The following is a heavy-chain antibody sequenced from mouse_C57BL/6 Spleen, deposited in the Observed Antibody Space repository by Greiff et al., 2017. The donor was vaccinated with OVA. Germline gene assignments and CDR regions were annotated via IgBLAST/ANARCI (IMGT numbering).Heavy chain of an antibody. V-gene: IGHV1-77*01. CDR1: GYTFTDYY. Sequence: VQLQQSGAELVKPGASVTISCKASGYTFTDYYINWVKQRPGQGLEWIGKIGPGRGSTYYNEKFKGKATLTADKSSSTAYMQLSSLTSEDSAVEFCARERLKGPWYFDVWGTGTTVTVSS. D-gene: IGHD1-3*01. CDR2: IGPGRGST. J-gene: IGHJ1*03. CDR3: ARERLKGPWYFDV.